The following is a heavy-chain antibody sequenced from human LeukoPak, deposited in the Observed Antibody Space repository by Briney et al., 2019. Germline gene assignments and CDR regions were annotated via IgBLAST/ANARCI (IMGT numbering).Heavy chain of an antibody. CDR2: INGGNGNT. J-gene: IGHJ4*02. CDR3: ARGRITIFGVVITIDY. Sequence: ASVKVSCKASGYTFTSYAMHWVRQAPGQRLEWMGWINGGNGNTKYSQKFQGRVTITRDTSASTAYMELSSLRSEDTAVYYCARGRITIFGVVITIDYWGQGTLVTVSS. CDR1: GYTFTSYA. V-gene: IGHV1-3*01. D-gene: IGHD3-3*01.